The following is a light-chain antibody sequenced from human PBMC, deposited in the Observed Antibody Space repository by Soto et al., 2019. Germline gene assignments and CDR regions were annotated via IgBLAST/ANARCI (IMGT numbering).Light chain of an antibody. CDR1: SGRSSYI. CDR2: LEGSGSY. CDR3: ETWDSNTHTV. J-gene: IGLJ3*02. Sequence: QPVLTQSSSASASLGSSVKLTCTLSSGRSSYIIAWHQQQPGKAPRYLMKLEGSGSYNKGSGGPDRFSGSSSGADRYLTISNLQFEDEADYYCETWDSNTHTVFGGGTKLTVL. V-gene: IGLV4-60*02.